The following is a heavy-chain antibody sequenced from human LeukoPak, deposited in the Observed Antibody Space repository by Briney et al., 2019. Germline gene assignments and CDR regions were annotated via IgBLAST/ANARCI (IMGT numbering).Heavy chain of an antibody. CDR3: TTGSLWFGELPLDY. CDR1: GFTFSSYS. J-gene: IGHJ4*02. CDR2: IRSKAYGGTT. Sequence: GGSLRLSCAASGFTFSSYSMNWVRQAPGKGLEWVGFIRSKAYGGTTEYAASVKGRFTISRDDSKSIAYLQMNSLKTEDTAVYYCTTGSLWFGELPLDYWAREPWSPSPQ. V-gene: IGHV3-49*04. D-gene: IGHD3-10*01.